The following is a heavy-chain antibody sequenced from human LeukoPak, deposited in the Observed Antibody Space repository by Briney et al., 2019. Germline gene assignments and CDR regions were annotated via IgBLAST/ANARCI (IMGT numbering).Heavy chain of an antibody. J-gene: IGHJ4*02. Sequence: PGRTQRLPCATPGLTFTNSSITRVRRAPGMGLVRDSYVSGGSSITYYSDSVRGRSTISRDNAKKSLYLEMKSLRADDTAVYYCARDNVVERALVPSHYWGEGTLVTVSS. CDR1: GLTFTNSS. V-gene: IGHV3-48*01. D-gene: IGHD2-15*01. CDR2: VSGGSSIT. CDR3: ARDNVVERALVPSHY.